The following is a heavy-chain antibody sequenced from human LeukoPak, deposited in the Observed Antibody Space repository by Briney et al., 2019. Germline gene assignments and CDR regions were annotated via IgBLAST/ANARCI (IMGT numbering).Heavy chain of an antibody. CDR2: VYFSGST. CDR1: GGSTSSYY. CDR3: ARLRVYYFDY. V-gene: IGHV4-59*01. Sequence: SETLSLTCTVSGGSTSSYYWSWIRQPPGKGLEWIGYVYFSGSTNYNPSLKSRVTMSLDPSRNQFSLKLRSVTAADMAVYYCARLRVYYFDYWGQGTLVTVSS. J-gene: IGHJ4*02.